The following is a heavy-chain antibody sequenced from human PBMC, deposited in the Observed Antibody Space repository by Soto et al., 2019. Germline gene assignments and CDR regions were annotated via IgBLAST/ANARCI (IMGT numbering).Heavy chain of an antibody. D-gene: IGHD1-1*01. V-gene: IGHV3-33*01. CDR2: IWYDGSNE. CDR1: GFTFSSYG. CDR3: AGEYDWNVPNFDY. J-gene: IGHJ4*02. Sequence: PGGSLRLSCAASGFTFSSYGMHWVRQAPGKGLEWVAVIWYDGSNENYADSVKGRFTISRDNSKNTVYLQMNSLRADDTAVYFCAGEYDWNVPNFDYWGQGTLVTAPQ.